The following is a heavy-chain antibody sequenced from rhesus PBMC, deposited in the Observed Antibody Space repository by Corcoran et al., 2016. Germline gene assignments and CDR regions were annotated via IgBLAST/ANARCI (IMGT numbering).Heavy chain of an antibody. CDR3: ATDARGGSYSVDY. Sequence: EVQLVQSGAEVKKPGASVKISCKASGYTFTEYYLHWVPQAPGKGLEWMGRVDTEDCEAIHAQKLQDRVTLTADTSTDTAYMELSSLRSEDTAVYYCATDARGGSYSVDYWGQGVLVTVSS. CDR1: GYTFTEYY. V-gene: IGHV1-111*02. D-gene: IGHD1-44*02. J-gene: IGHJ4*01. CDR2: VDTEDCEA.